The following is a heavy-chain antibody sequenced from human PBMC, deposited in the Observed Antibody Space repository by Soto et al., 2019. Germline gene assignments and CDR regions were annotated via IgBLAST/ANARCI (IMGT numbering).Heavy chain of an antibody. D-gene: IGHD5-12*01. CDR1: GFTFSTYA. Sequence: GESLKISCAASGFTFSTYAMSWVRQAPGKGLEWVSAISGSGDGTYYADSVKGRFTISRDDYKSTLYLHMNSLRAEDTAVYYCAKDGGGGYDFAYWGQGTRVTVSS. CDR2: ISGSGDGT. V-gene: IGHV3-23*01. J-gene: IGHJ4*02. CDR3: AKDGGGGYDFAY.